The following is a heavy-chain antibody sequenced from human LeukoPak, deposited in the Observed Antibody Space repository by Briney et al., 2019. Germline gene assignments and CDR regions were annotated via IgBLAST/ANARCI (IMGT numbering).Heavy chain of an antibody. Sequence: SETLSLTCAVYGGSFSGYYWSWIRQPPGKGLEWIGEINHSGSTNYNPSLKSRVTISVDTSKNQFSLKLSSVTAADTAVYYCARVGNSSSSSLFDYWGQGTLVTVSS. CDR1: GGSFSGYY. D-gene: IGHD6-6*01. J-gene: IGHJ4*02. CDR2: INHSGST. V-gene: IGHV4-34*01. CDR3: ARVGNSSSSSLFDY.